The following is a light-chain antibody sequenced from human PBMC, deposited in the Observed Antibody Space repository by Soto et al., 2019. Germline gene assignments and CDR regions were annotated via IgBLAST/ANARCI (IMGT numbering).Light chain of an antibody. J-gene: IGLJ1*01. CDR2: GNT. V-gene: IGLV1-40*01. CDR3: HSQDRSVNGYV. Sequence: QSVLAQPPSVSGAPGQRVTISCTGSNSNIGAGYDVHWYQQLPGTAPKLLIYGNTNRPSGVPDRFSGSRSGTSASLTITGLQADDEADYYCHSQDRSVNGYVFGTGTKLTVL. CDR1: NSNIGAGYD.